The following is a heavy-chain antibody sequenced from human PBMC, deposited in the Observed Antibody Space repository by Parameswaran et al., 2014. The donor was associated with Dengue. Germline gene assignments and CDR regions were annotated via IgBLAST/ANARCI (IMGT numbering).Heavy chain of an antibody. J-gene: IGHJ6*02. CDR1: GFTFSSYW. V-gene: IGHV3-7*03. CDR3: ARVGDDPYYYGMDV. D-gene: IGHD3-10*01. Sequence: GESLKISCAASGFTFSSYWMSWVRQAPGKGLEWVANIKQDGSEKYYVDSVKGRFTISRDNAKNSLYLQMNSLRAEDTAVYYCARVGDDPYYYGMDVWGQGTTVTVSS. CDR2: IKQDGSEK.